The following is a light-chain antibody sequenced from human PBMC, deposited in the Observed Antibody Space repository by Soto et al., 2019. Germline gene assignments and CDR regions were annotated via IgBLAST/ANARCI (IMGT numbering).Light chain of an antibody. V-gene: IGKV3-11*01. CDR2: AAS. Sequence: EIVLTQSPATLSLSPGERATLSCRASQSVSSYLAWYQQKPGQAPRLLIYAASNRATGIPARFTGSGSGTDFTLTVSRLEPEDFAVYYWQQRSNWPRTFGQGTKVEIK. J-gene: IGKJ1*01. CDR1: QSVSSY. CDR3: QQRSNWPRT.